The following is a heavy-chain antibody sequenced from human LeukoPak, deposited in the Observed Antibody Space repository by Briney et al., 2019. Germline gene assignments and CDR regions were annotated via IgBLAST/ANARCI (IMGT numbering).Heavy chain of an antibody. CDR1: GFTFSSYG. CDR2: IRYDGSNK. CDR3: ASDTAQTDRYYYYYMDV. J-gene: IGHJ6*03. Sequence: GGSLRLSCAASGFTFSSYGMHWVRQAPGKGLEWVAFIRYDGSNKYDADSVKGRYTISRDNSKNTLYLQMNSLRAEDTAVYYCASDTAQTDRYYYYYMDVWGKGTTVTVSS. V-gene: IGHV3-30*02. D-gene: IGHD5-18*01.